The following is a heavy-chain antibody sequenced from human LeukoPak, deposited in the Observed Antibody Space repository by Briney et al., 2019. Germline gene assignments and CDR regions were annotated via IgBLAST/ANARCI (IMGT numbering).Heavy chain of an antibody. D-gene: IGHD6-19*01. V-gene: IGHV3-30*18. J-gene: IGHJ4*02. Sequence: PGVTLRLSCAASGFTFSSYGMHWVRQAPGKGLEGVAVISYDGSNKYYADSVKGRFTIARDNSKNTLYLQMNSLRAEDTAVYYCAKGQAVADDDYWGQGTLVTVSS. CDR3: AKGQAVADDDY. CDR2: ISYDGSNK. CDR1: GFTFSSYG.